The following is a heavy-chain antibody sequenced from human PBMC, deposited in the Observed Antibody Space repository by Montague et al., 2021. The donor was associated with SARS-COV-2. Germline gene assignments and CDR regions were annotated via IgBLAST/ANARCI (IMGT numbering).Heavy chain of an antibody. J-gene: IGHJ3*02. D-gene: IGHD3-22*01. CDR2: ISSSGGTT. Sequence: SLRLSCAASGFNFSSYEMNWVRQAPGKGLEWVSYISSSGGTTFYADSVRGRFTISRDNAKNSLYLQMNSLRAEDTAVYYCARESRITMLVVVITSAFDIWGQGKMVTVSS. V-gene: IGHV3-48*03. CDR1: GFNFSSYE. CDR3: ARESRITMLVVVITSAFDI.